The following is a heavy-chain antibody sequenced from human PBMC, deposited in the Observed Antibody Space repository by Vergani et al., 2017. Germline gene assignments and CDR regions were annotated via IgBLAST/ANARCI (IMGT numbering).Heavy chain of an antibody. CDR2: ISYDGSNK. Sequence: QVQLVESGGGVVQPGRSLRLSCAASGFTFSSYAMHWVRQAPGKGLEWVAVISYDGSNKYYADSVKGRFTISRDNSKNKLYLQMNSLRAEDTAVYYCAREIAAAGFFDYWGQGTLVTVSS. CDR1: GFTFSSYA. J-gene: IGHJ4*02. CDR3: AREIAAAGFFDY. V-gene: IGHV3-30-3*01. D-gene: IGHD6-13*01.